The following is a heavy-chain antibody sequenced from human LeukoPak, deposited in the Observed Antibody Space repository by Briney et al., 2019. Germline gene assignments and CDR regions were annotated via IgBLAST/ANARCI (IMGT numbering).Heavy chain of an antibody. V-gene: IGHV4-38-2*02. J-gene: IGHJ4*02. CDR1: GYSISSGYY. Sequence: SETLSLTCTVSGYSISSGYYWGWIRQPPGKGLEWIGYIYYNGVTNYNPSLKSRVTMSVDTSKNQFSLKLSSVTAADTAVYYCARQTYYYDSNGYYHAYFDYWGQGPLVTVSS. CDR2: IYYNGVT. D-gene: IGHD3-22*01. CDR3: ARQTYYYDSNGYYHAYFDY.